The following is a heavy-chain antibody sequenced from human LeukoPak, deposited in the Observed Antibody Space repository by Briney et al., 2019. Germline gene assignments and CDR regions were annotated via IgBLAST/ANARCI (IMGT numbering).Heavy chain of an antibody. CDR3: ARGVEPLAANTLAY. D-gene: IGHD1-14*01. CDR1: GFTVITNG. CDR2: LYSDGNT. Sequence: GGSLRLSCAASGFTVITNGMTWVRQAPGKGLEWVSALYSDGNTKYADSVQGRFTISRDNSKNTLYLEMNSLSPDDTAVYYCARGVEPLAANTLAYWGQGTLVTVSS. V-gene: IGHV3-53*01. J-gene: IGHJ4*02.